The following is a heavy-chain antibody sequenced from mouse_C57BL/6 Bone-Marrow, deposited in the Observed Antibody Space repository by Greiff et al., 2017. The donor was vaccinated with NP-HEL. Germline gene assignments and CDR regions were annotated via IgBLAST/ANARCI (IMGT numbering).Heavy chain of an antibody. J-gene: IGHJ4*01. D-gene: IGHD2-4*01. CDR1: GYTFTSYG. V-gene: IGHV1-81*01. CDR3: ARGDYDVRYAMDY. Sequence: LVESGAELARPGASVKLSCKASGYTFTSYGISWVKQRTGQGLEWIGEIYPRSGNTYYNEKFKGKATLTADKSSSTAYMELRSLTSEDSAVYFCARGDYDVRYAMDYWGKGTSVTVSS. CDR2: IYPRSGNT.